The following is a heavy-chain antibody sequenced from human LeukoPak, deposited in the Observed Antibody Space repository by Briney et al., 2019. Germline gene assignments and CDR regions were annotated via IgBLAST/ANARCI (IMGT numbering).Heavy chain of an antibody. Sequence: GGSLRLSCAASGFTFSNAWMSWVRQAPGKGLEWVDRIKSKTDGGTTDYAAPVKGRFTISRDDSKNTLYLQMNSLKTGDTAVYYCTTIALWRFDYWGQGTLVTVSS. D-gene: IGHD3-10*01. J-gene: IGHJ4*02. CDR3: TTIALWRFDY. V-gene: IGHV3-15*01. CDR2: IKSKTDGGTT. CDR1: GFTFSNAW.